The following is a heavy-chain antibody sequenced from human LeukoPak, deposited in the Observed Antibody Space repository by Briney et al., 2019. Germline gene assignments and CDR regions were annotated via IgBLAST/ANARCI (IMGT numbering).Heavy chain of an antibody. V-gene: IGHV3-48*03. J-gene: IGHJ5*02. CDR3: ARGAIAGRGDNWFWFDP. D-gene: IGHD1-1*01. CDR2: ISGSGSTT. CDR1: GFIFSSYE. Sequence: GGSLRLSCAASGFIFSSYEMNWVRQAPGKGLEWVSYISGSGSTTHYADSVKGRFTISRDNAKNSLYLQMNSLRDEDTAVYYCARGAIAGRGDNWFWFDPWGQGTLVTVSS.